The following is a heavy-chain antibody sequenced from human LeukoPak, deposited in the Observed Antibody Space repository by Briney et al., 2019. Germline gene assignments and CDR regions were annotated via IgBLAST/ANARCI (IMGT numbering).Heavy chain of an antibody. Sequence: GGSLRLSCAAYGLTFSSHSIRWVRQAPGKGREWVSGSGSGGSTYDAASVKGRFTITKDNSKTTLYLQMNRLTAEETAVYYWAKDFCSGYYPNYWGQGTLVTVSS. CDR1: GLTFSSHS. D-gene: IGHD3-3*01. J-gene: IGHJ4*02. CDR2: SGSGGST. CDR3: AKDFCSGYYPNY. V-gene: IGHV3-23*01.